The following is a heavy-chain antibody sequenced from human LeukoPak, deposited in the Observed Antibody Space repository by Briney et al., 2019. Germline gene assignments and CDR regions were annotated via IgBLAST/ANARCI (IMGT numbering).Heavy chain of an antibody. Sequence: GESLQISCKGSGYSFTSYWIGWVCQMPGKGLEWMGIIYPGDSDTRYSPSFQGQVTISADKSLTTACLQWSSLKASDTAMYYCARGFGSTWLEYWGQGTLVTVSS. V-gene: IGHV5-51*01. CDR1: GYSFTSYW. CDR3: ARGFGSTWLEY. D-gene: IGHD6-13*01. J-gene: IGHJ1*01. CDR2: IYPGDSDT.